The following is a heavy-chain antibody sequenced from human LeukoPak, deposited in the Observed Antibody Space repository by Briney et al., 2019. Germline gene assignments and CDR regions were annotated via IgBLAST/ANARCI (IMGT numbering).Heavy chain of an antibody. CDR3: ARGSGWYSNWFDP. V-gene: IGHV4-30-2*01. J-gene: IGHJ5*02. Sequence: SETLSLTCTVSGGSISSGGYYWSWIRQPPGKGLEWIGYIYHSGSTYYNPSLKSRVTISVDRSKNQFSLKLSSVTAADTAVYYCARGSGWYSNWFDPWGQGTLVTVSS. CDR2: IYHSGST. D-gene: IGHD6-19*01. CDR1: GGSISSGGYY.